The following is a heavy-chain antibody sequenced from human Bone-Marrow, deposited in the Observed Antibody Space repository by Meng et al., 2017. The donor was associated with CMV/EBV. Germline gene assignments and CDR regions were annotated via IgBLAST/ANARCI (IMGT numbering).Heavy chain of an antibody. J-gene: IGHJ4*02. D-gene: IGHD2-2*01. CDR3: ARDQFDIVVVPAATLDY. Sequence: GGSLRLSCAASGFTFDDYAMHWVRQAPGKGLEWVSGISWNSGSIGYADSVKGRFTISRDNSKNTLCLQMNSLRAEDTAMYYCARDQFDIVVVPAATLDYWGQGTLVTVSS. V-gene: IGHV3-9*01. CDR2: ISWNSGSI. CDR1: GFTFDDYA.